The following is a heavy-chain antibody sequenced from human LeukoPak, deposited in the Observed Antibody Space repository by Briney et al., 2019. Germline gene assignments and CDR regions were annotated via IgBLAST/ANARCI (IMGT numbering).Heavy chain of an antibody. J-gene: IGHJ4*02. Sequence: QTGGSLRLSCAASGFTFSSYAMHWVRQAPGKGLEWVAVISYDGSNKYYADSVKGRFTISRDNSKNTLYLQMNSLRAEDTAVYYCARDLWGSSDYVWGSFDYWGQGTLVTVSS. CDR2: ISYDGSNK. CDR1: GFTFSSYA. V-gene: IGHV3-30-3*01. CDR3: ARDLWGSSDYVWGSFDY. D-gene: IGHD3-16*01.